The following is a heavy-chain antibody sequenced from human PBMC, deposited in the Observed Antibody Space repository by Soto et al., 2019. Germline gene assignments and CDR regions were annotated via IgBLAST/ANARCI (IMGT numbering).Heavy chain of an antibody. CDR2: ISGSGGST. CDR3: AKDPLAQGNKGYYYYYMDV. J-gene: IGHJ6*03. V-gene: IGHV3-23*01. CDR1: GFTFSSYA. Sequence: GGSLRLSCAASGFTFSSYAMSWVRQAPGKGLEWVSAISGSGGSTYYADFVKGRFTISRDNSKNTLYLQMNSLRAEDTAVYYCAKDPLAQGNKGYYYYYMDVWGKGTTVTVSS. D-gene: IGHD6-13*01.